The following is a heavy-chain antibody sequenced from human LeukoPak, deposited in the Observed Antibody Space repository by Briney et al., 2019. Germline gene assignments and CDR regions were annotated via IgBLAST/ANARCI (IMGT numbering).Heavy chain of an antibody. D-gene: IGHD3-9*01. Sequence: EASVKVSCKTSGYTFADYYIHWVRQAPGQGLEWMGWIYPKSGGTNSAQKFQGRVTMTRDTSISTAYMELSRLRFDDTAVYYCARVSTSGYRDWLDPWGQGTLVTVSS. CDR1: GYTFADYY. CDR3: ARVSTSGYRDWLDP. V-gene: IGHV1-2*02. J-gene: IGHJ5*02. CDR2: IYPKSGGT.